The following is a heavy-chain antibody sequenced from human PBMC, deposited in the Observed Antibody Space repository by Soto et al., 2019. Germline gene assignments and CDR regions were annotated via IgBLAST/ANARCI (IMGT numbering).Heavy chain of an antibody. CDR1: GYTFTSYG. J-gene: IGHJ4*02. D-gene: IGHD3-3*01. CDR3: ARNLNEWLLVLN. CDR2: ISAYNGNT. V-gene: IGHV1-18*01. Sequence: GASLKLAWKASGYTFTSYGIGWRRKAPGQGLEWMGWISAYNGNTNYAQKFQGRVTMTTDTSTSTAYMEPRSLRSDDTAVYYCARNLNEWLLVLNWGQGTLVTGSS.